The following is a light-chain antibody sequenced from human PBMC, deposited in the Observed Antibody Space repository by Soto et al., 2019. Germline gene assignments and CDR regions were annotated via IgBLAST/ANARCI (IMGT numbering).Light chain of an antibody. V-gene: IGKV3-20*01. J-gene: IGKJ1*01. Sequence: EIWLTQSPGTLSLSPGERATLSCRASQSVSSSYLAWYQQKPGKAPRLLSYVASSRATGIPDRFSGSGSATYFTLTISRLEAEDFAVYYCQEYGTSRTFGQGTKVEIK. CDR3: QEYGTSRT. CDR1: QSVSSSY. CDR2: VAS.